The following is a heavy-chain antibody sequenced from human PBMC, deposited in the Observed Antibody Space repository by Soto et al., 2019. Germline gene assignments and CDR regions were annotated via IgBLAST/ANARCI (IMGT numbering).Heavy chain of an antibody. CDR1: GYSFTSYW. V-gene: IGHV5-51*01. Sequence: PGESLKISCKGSGYSFTSYWIGWVRQMPGKGLEWMGIIYPGDSDTRYSPSFEGQVTISADKSITTAYLQWSSLRAEDTAVYYCARETESYSWNDGLMDVWGQGTRVTVSS. D-gene: IGHD1-20*01. CDR3: ARETESYSWNDGLMDV. J-gene: IGHJ6*02. CDR2: IYPGDSDT.